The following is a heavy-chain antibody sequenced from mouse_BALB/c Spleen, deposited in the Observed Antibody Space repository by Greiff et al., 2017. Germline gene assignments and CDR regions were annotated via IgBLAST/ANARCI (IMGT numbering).Heavy chain of an antibody. Sequence: EVQLVESGGGLVKPGGSLKLSCAASGFTFSSYAMSWVRQTPEKRLEWVASISSGGSTYYPDSVKGRFTISRDNARNILYLQMSSLRSEDTAMYYCARRYGNYLYYAMDYWGQGTSVTVSS. V-gene: IGHV5-6-5*01. CDR3: ARRYGNYLYYAMDY. CDR1: GFTFSSYA. CDR2: ISSGGST. J-gene: IGHJ4*01. D-gene: IGHD2-1*01.